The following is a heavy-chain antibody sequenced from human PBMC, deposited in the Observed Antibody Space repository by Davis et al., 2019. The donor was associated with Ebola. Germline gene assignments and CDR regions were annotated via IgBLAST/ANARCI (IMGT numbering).Heavy chain of an antibody. CDR3: ARDFDGGNYYFDY. D-gene: IGHD3-9*01. J-gene: IGHJ4*02. CDR1: GGSFSSHP. CDR2: IIPIFDTP. V-gene: IGHV1-69*13. Sequence: SVKVSCQTSGGSFSSHPISWVRQAPRQGLEWMGGIIPIFDTPHYTQKFQGRITITADASTSTAYMELSSLRSEDTATYFCARDFDGGNYYFDYWGPGTPVTVSS.